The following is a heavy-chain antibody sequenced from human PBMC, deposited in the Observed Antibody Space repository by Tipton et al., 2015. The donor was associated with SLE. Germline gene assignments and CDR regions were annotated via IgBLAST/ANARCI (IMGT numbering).Heavy chain of an antibody. CDR3: VKDTSSSSWYRGYFDF. V-gene: IGHV3-9*01. CDR2: ISWNSANI. D-gene: IGHD6-13*01. Sequence: SLRLSCAASGFTFDDYAMHWVRQPPGKGLEWVSTISWNSANIGYADSVKGRFIISRDNANNSLYLQMNSLRGEDTALYYCVKDTSSSSWYRGYFDFWGHGTLVSVSS. J-gene: IGHJ4*01. CDR1: GFTFDDYA.